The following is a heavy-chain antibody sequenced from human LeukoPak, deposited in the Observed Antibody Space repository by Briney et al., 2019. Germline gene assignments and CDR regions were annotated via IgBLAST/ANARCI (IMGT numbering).Heavy chain of an antibody. V-gene: IGHV3-33*01. CDR3: ARQHSDFWSLDY. J-gene: IGHJ4*02. D-gene: IGHD3-3*01. CDR1: GFTFSSHG. Sequence: QPGRSLRLSCAASGFTFSSHGMDWVRQTPGKGLEWVAVIWYDGSKKYYADSVKGRFTISRDDPKNTLYLQMNTLRAEDTAVYYCARQHSDFWSLDYWGQGTLVTVSS. CDR2: IWYDGSKK.